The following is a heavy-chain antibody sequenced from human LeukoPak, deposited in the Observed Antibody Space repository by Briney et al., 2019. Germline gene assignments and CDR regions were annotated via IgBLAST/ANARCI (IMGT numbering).Heavy chain of an antibody. D-gene: IGHD6-19*01. CDR2: IYYSGST. V-gene: IGHV4-59*01. J-gene: IGHJ4*02. Sequence: SETLSLTCTVSGHSISSYYWSWIRQPPGKGLEWVGYIYYSGSTNYNPSLKSRLTISVDTSKNQFSLKLRSVTAADTAVYYCARYIAVAGTFYFDYWGQGTLVTVSS. CDR1: GHSISSYY. CDR3: ARYIAVAGTFYFDY.